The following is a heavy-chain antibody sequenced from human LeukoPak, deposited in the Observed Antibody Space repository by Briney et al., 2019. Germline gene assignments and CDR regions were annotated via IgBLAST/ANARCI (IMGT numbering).Heavy chain of an antibody. D-gene: IGHD3-9*01. V-gene: IGHV3-30*14. J-gene: IGHJ4*02. Sequence: GGSLRLSCAASGFTFSGYAMHWVRQAPGKGLEWVAVISYDGTNKYYADSVKGRFTISRDNSKNTLYLQMNSLRAEDTAVYYCAGGPVLRYFDWLLYGGEEGDHYWGQGTLVTVSS. CDR3: AGGPVLRYFDWLLYGGEEGDHY. CDR1: GFTFSGYA. CDR2: ISYDGTNK.